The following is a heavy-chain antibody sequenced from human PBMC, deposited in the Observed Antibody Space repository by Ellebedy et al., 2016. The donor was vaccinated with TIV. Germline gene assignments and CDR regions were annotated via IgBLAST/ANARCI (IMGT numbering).Heavy chain of an antibody. Sequence: PGGSLRLSCVASGFSVNSYSMNCVRQAPGKGLEWVSYISSRSSTIYYADSVKGRFTSSRDNGKNSLYLQMNSLRDEDTAVYFCTLNWNDSPVGGMDVWGQGTTVTVSS. V-gene: IGHV3-48*02. CDR3: TLNWNDSPVGGMDV. CDR2: ISSRSSTI. D-gene: IGHD1-1*01. CDR1: GFSVNSYS. J-gene: IGHJ6*02.